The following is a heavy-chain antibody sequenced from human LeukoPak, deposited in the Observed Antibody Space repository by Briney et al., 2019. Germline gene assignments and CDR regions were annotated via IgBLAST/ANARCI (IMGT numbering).Heavy chain of an antibody. CDR3: TSDPANMDV. D-gene: IGHD2-2*01. Sequence: GGSLRLSCAASGFSLSSYSMNLVRQAPGKGLECVSSISSSSTYTYYADPVKGRFTIPRDNAKNSVDLQMISLRAEETAVCYCTSDPANMDVWGKGTTVTVSS. CDR1: GFSLSSYS. V-gene: IGHV3-21*01. J-gene: IGHJ6*04. CDR2: ISSSSTYT.